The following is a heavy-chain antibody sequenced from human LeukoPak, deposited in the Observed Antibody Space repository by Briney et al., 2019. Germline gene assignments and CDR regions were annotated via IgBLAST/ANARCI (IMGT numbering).Heavy chain of an antibody. V-gene: IGHV4-39*07. D-gene: IGHD3-22*01. CDR2: MYYSGST. J-gene: IGHJ2*01. CDR3: ARGRRYDSGGYKTFGWYFDL. CDR1: GASISSSSYY. Sequence: SETLSLTCTVSGASISSSSYYWGWIRQPPGKGLEWIGSMYYSGSTYYNPSLKSRVTISEDTAKNQVSLKLNSLTAADTAVYYCARGRRYDSGGYKTFGWYFDLWGRGTLVTVSS.